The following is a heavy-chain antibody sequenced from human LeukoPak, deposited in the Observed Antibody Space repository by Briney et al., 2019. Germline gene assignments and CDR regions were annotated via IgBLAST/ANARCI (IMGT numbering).Heavy chain of an antibody. J-gene: IGHJ5*02. V-gene: IGHV1-69*04. CDR2: IIPILGIA. Sequence: ASVKVSCKASGGTFSSYAISWVRQAPGQGLEWMGRIIPILGIANYAQKFQGRVTITADKSTSTAYMELSSLRSEDTAVYYCARGQPGIVVVVAATEGLNWFDPWGQGTLVTVSS. D-gene: IGHD2-15*01. CDR1: GGTFSSYA. CDR3: ARGQPGIVVVVAATEGLNWFDP.